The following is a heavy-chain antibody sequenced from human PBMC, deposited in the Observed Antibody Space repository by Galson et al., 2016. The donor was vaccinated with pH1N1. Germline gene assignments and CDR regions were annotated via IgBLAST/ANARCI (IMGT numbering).Heavy chain of an antibody. CDR1: GHKFTSSW. D-gene: IGHD4-17*01. Sequence: QSGAEVKKPGESLKISCKGSGHKFTSSWIGWVRQMPGKGLEWMGIIYLGGSLIKYRPSFQGQVTISADKSVNIVSLQWSSLKASDTAMYYCARQNDYGDYRGDAFDIWGQGTMVTVSS. CDR2: IYLGGSLI. J-gene: IGHJ3*02. CDR3: ARQNDYGDYRGDAFDI. V-gene: IGHV5-51*01.